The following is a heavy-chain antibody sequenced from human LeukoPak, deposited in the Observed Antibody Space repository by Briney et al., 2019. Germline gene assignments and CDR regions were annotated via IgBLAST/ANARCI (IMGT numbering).Heavy chain of an antibody. CDR2: VYYRGNT. Sequence: TSETLSLTCSVSGGSISSSSYYWVWIRQPPGKGLEWIGNVYYRGNTYYNPSLKSRVTISVDTSKNQFSLKLSSVNAADTAVYYCARHRYLWPNYWYFDLWGRGTLVTVSS. J-gene: IGHJ2*01. CDR3: ARHRYLWPNYWYFDL. V-gene: IGHV4-39*07. CDR1: GGSISSSSYY. D-gene: IGHD1-14*01.